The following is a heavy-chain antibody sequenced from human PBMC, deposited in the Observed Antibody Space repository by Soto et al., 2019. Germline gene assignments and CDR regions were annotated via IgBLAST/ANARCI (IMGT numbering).Heavy chain of an antibody. CDR2: IKSKTDGGTT. CDR1: GFTFSNAW. CDR3: AKERGYNYGYDAMDV. D-gene: IGHD5-18*01. V-gene: IGHV3-15*07. Sequence: GGSLRLSCAASGFTFSNAWMNWVRQAPGKGLEWVGRIKSKTDGGTTDYAAPVKGRFTISRDDSKNTLYLQMNSLKTEDTAVYYCAKERGYNYGYDAMDVWGQGTTVTVSS. J-gene: IGHJ6*02.